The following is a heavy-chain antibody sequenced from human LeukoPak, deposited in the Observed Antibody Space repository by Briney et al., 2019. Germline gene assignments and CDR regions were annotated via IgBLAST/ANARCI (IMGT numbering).Heavy chain of an antibody. V-gene: IGHV3-23*01. CDR1: GFPFSSSA. D-gene: IGHD3-16*01. J-gene: IGHJ4*02. Sequence: TGGSLRLSCAASGFPFSSSAMSWVRQTPANGLEWVSSSTGDGVTTYYADSVKGRFTISRDNSKNVLFLQMNSLGAEDSASYFCAKERRRVDTSMIRSYYFDYWGQGTPVTVSS. CDR2: STGDGVTT. CDR3: AKERRRVDTSMIRSYYFDY.